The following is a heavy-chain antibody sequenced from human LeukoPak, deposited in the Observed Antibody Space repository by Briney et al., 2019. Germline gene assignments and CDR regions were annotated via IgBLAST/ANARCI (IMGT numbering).Heavy chain of an antibody. V-gene: IGHV3-30*02. CDR2: IRYDGSNK. Sequence: PGGSLRLSCAVSGFTFSSYGMHWVRQAPGQGLEWVAFIRYDGSNKNYEDSGKGRLATSRDHSKNTLYLQMNSRRAEDTPVYYCAKAARPARGRYYYYYYNIDVWGKGTTVTVSS. J-gene: IGHJ6*03. CDR3: AKAARPARGRYYYYYYNIDV. CDR1: GFTFSSYG.